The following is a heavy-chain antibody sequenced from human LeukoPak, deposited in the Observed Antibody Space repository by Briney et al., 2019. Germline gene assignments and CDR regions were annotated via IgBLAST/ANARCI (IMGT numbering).Heavy chain of an antibody. Sequence: GASVKVSCKASGYTFTGYYMHWVRQAPGQGLEWMGWINPNSGGTNYAQKFQGRVTMTRDTSISTAYMELSRLRSDDTAVYYCARGPGYCSSTSCYTQPPFDYWGQGTLVTVSS. J-gene: IGHJ4*02. CDR1: GYTFTGYY. CDR3: ARGPGYCSSTSCYTQPPFDY. V-gene: IGHV1-2*02. D-gene: IGHD2-2*02. CDR2: INPNSGGT.